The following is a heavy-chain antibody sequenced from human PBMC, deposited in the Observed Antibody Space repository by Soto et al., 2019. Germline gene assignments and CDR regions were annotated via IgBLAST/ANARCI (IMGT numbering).Heavy chain of an antibody. J-gene: IGHJ4*02. CDR3: ARGPTYYYDSSGYSLDY. CDR2: INHSGST. CDR1: GGSFSGYY. Sequence: PSETLSLTCAVYGGSFSGYYWSWIHQPPGKGLEWIGEINHSGSTNYNPSLKSRVTISVDTSKNQFSLKLRSVTAADTAVYYCARGPTYYYDSSGYSLDYWGQGTLVTVSS. V-gene: IGHV4-34*01. D-gene: IGHD3-22*01.